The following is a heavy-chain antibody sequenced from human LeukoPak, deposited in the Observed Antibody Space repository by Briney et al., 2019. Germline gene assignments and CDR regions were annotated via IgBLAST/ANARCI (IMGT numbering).Heavy chain of an antibody. J-gene: IGHJ4*02. CDR3: AKDLKYPISDPY. CDR2: ISSSSSYI. D-gene: IGHD3-3*01. Sequence: GGSLRLSCAASGFTFSSYSMNWVRQAPGKGLEWVSSISSSSSYIYYADSVKGRFTISRDNSKNTLYLQMNSLRAEDTAVYYCAKDLKYPISDPYWGQGTLVTVSS. CDR1: GFTFSSYS. V-gene: IGHV3-21*04.